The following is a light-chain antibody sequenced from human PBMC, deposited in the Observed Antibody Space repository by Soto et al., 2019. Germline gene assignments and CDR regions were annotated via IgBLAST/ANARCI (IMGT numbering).Light chain of an antibody. CDR3: QQSYITPAT. J-gene: IGKJ1*01. CDR1: QSVTTY. Sequence: DIQMTQSPSSLSASIGDRVTITCQASQSVTTYLNWYQQKPGKAPNLLISAASTLQSGVPSRFSGSGSGTDFTLTISSLQPEDFATYYCQQSYITPATFGQGTKVEI. V-gene: IGKV1-39*01. CDR2: AAS.